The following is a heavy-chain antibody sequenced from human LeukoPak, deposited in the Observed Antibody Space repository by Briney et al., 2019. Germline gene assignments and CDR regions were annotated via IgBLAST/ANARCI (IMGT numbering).Heavy chain of an antibody. J-gene: IGHJ5*02. CDR2: INWNGGST. CDR1: GFTFDDYG. V-gene: IGHV3-20*01. CDR3: ARDGDIVAYNRNWFDP. D-gene: IGHD5-12*01. Sequence: RPGGSLRLSCAASGFTFDDYGMSWVRHAPGKGLEWGSGINWNGGSTVYADSVKGRFNMSRDNGKNSLYLQMNSLRAEDTALYHCARDGDIVAYNRNWFDPWGQGTLVTVSS.